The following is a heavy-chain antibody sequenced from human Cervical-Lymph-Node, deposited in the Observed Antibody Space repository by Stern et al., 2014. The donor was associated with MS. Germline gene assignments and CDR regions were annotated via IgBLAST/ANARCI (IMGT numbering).Heavy chain of an antibody. D-gene: IGHD2/OR15-2a*01. Sequence: VQLVESGAEMKKPGSSVKVSCMASGGTFSDYAISWVRQAPGHGLEWMGGIVPRFGAAHYGQKFQGRVPITADESTSTAFMELSGLRSDDTAVYYCARCRVLLTAFYDPMDVWGRGTTVSVSS. V-gene: IGHV1-69*01. CDR2: IVPRFGAA. CDR3: ARCRVLLTAFYDPMDV. J-gene: IGHJ6*02. CDR1: GGTFSDYA.